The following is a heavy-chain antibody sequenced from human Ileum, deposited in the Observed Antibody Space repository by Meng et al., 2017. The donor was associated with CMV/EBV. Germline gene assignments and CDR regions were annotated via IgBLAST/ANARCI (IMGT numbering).Heavy chain of an antibody. CDR1: GYSFTSYW. J-gene: IGHJ4*02. CDR2: IHPYDSDT. Sequence: GGSLRLSCKAAGYSFTSYWIGWVRQMPGRGLEWMGIIHPYDSDTRYSPSFQGQVTISVDYSINTAYLQTSSLKASDTAIYYCARGGTYNFWTTYFSFPFDSWGQGTPVTVSS. D-gene: IGHD3/OR15-3a*01. CDR3: ARGGTYNFWTTYFSFPFDS. V-gene: IGHV5-51*01.